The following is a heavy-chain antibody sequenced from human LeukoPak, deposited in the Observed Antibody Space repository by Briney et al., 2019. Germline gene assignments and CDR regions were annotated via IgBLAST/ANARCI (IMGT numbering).Heavy chain of an antibody. CDR1: GFTFSSYS. V-gene: IGHV3-48*04. CDR2: ISSSSSTI. CDR3: ARVPQMYYYDSSGYYLDY. Sequence: PGGSLRLSCAASGFTFSSYSMNWVCQAPGKGLEWVSYISSSSSTIYYADSVKGRFTIARDNAKNSLYLQMNSLGAEDTAVYYCARVPQMYYYDSSGYYLDYWGQGTLVTVSS. D-gene: IGHD3-22*01. J-gene: IGHJ4*02.